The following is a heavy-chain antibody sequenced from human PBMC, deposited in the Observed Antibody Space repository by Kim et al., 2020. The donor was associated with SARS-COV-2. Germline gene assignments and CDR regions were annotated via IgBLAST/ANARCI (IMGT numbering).Heavy chain of an antibody. V-gene: IGHV4-38-2*02. CDR3: ASDRRVSSWPSTYYF. CDR1: GYSISSGYY. CDR2: IYHSGST. Sequence: SETLSLTCTVSGYSISSGYYWGWIRQSPGKGLEWIGTIYHSGSTYYNPSLGSRVTMSVDTSKNKFSLKLTSVTAADTAVYYCASDRRVSSWPSTYYF. D-gene: IGHD6-13*01. J-gene: IGHJ4*01.